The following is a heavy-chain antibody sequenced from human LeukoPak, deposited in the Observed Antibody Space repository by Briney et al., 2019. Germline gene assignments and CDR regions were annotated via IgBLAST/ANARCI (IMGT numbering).Heavy chain of an antibody. CDR3: ARDRLQLQS. V-gene: IGHV4-59*01. D-gene: IGHD5-24*01. Sequence: SETLSLTCTVSGGSISNYYWNWIRQPPGKGLEWIGYIYYTGNTNYNPSLKSRVTISVDTSKNQFSLKLSSVTAADTAVYYCARDRLQLQSWGQGTLVSVSS. CDR1: GGSISNYY. J-gene: IGHJ5*02. CDR2: IYYTGNT.